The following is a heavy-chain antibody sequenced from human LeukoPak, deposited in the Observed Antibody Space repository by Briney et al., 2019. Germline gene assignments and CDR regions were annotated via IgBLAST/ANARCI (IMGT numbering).Heavy chain of an antibody. CDR2: IYHSGST. D-gene: IGHD3-22*01. V-gene: IGHV4-4*02. CDR3: ARYDSSGYYYDH. J-gene: IGHJ5*02. Sequence: SGTLSLTCAVSGGSISNITNSNWWSWVRQPPGKGLEWIGEIYHSGSTNYNPSLKSRVTISVDKSKNQFSLKLSSVTAADTAVYHCARYDSSGYYYDHWGQGTLVTVSS. CDR1: GGSISNITNSNW.